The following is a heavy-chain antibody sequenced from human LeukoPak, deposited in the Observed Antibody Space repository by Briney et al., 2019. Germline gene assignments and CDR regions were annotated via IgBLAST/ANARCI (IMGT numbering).Heavy chain of an antibody. D-gene: IGHD6-6*01. Sequence: SETLSLTCTVSGGSISSSNYYWGWIRQPPGKGLEWIGSIYHSGSTYYNPPLKSRVTMSVDTSKNQFSLKLSSVTAADTAVYYCASPSIVAFDIWGQGTMVTVSS. CDR3: ASPSIVAFDI. V-gene: IGHV4-39*01. CDR1: GGSISSSNYY. J-gene: IGHJ3*02. CDR2: IYHSGST.